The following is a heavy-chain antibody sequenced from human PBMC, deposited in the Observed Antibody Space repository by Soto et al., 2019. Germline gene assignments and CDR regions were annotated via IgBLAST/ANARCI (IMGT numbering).Heavy chain of an antibody. CDR1: GYTFTSYG. CDR2: ISAYNGNT. CDR3: ARDYYRFNSGYGFSMDV. D-gene: IGHD5-12*01. J-gene: IGHJ6*02. V-gene: IGHV1-18*01. Sequence: GASVKVSCKASGYTFTSYGISWVRQAPGQGLEWMGWISAYNGNTNYAQKLQGRVTMTTDTSTSTAYMELRSLRSEDTAVYYCARDYYRFNSGYGFSMDVWGQGTTVTVSS.